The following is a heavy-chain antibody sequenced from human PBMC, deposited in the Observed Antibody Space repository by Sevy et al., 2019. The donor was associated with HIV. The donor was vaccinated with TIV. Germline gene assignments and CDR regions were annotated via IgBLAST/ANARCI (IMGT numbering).Heavy chain of an antibody. V-gene: IGHV1-2*02. Sequence: ASVKVSCKASGYTFTGYYMHWVRQAPGQGLEWMGWINPNSGGTNYAQKFQGRVTMTRDTSISTAYMELSRLRSDDTAVYYCARACLVIGLYYFDYWGQGTLVTVSS. CDR2: INPNSGGT. CDR1: GYTFTGYY. CDR3: ARACLVIGLYYFDY. D-gene: IGHD3-22*01. J-gene: IGHJ4*02.